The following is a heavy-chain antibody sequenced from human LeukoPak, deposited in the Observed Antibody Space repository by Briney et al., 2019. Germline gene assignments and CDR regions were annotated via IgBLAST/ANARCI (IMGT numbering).Heavy chain of an antibody. J-gene: IGHJ3*02. CDR1: GGSISSSNW. CDR2: IYHSGST. Sequence: SGTLSLTCAISGGSISSSNWWSWVGQPPGKGLEWIGEIYHSGSTNYNPSLKSRVTISVDKSKNQFSLKLSSVTAEDTAVYYCASRGSGGSYAFDIWGQGTMVTVSS. D-gene: IGHD2-15*01. CDR3: ASRGSGGSYAFDI. V-gene: IGHV4-4*02.